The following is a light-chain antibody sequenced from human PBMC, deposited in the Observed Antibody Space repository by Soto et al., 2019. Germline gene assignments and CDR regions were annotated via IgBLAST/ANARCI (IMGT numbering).Light chain of an antibody. CDR1: SSNIGSNY. J-gene: IGLJ1*01. CDR3: SAWDDSLSGYV. V-gene: IGLV1-47*01. CDR2: RNN. Sequence: QSALTHPPSASGTTRQRVTISRSGRSSNIGSNYVYWYQQLPGTAPKIIIYRNNQRPSGVPDRISGSKSGTSASLAISGLRSEDEADYYCSAWDDSLSGYVFGTGT.